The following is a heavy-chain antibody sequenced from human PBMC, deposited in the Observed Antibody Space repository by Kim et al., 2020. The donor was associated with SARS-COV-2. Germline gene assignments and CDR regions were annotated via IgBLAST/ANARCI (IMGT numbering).Heavy chain of an antibody. Sequence: GGSLRLSCAASGFTFSSQSMNWVPQAPGKGLEWVSSISAASDYIFYADSVKGRFTISRDNAKRSLFLQMNSLRAEDTALYYCTRGGRPGVRTDYWGQGTLVAVSS. V-gene: IGHV3-21*01. D-gene: IGHD1-1*01. CDR2: ISAASDYI. J-gene: IGHJ4*02. CDR1: GFTFSSQS. CDR3: TRGGRPGVRTDY.